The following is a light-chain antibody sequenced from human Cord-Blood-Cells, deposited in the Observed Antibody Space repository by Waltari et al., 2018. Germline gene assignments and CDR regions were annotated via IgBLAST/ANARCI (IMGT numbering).Light chain of an antibody. CDR2: DAS. J-gene: IGKJ2*01. Sequence: DIQMTKSQASLSASVGDRVTITCQASQDISNYLNWYQQKPGKAPKLLIYDASNLETGVPSRFSGSGSGTDFTFTISSLQPEDIATYYCQQYDNPLYTFGQGTKLEIK. V-gene: IGKV1-33*01. CDR1: QDISNY. CDR3: QQYDNPLYT.